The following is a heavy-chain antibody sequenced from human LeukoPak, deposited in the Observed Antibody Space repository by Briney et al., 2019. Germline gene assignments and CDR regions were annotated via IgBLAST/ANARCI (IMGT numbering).Heavy chain of an antibody. Sequence: GGSLRLSCAASGFTFSIYAMSWVRQAPGKGLQWVSGISGSGGSTYYADSVRGRFTISRDNSKNTLYLQMNSLRAEDTAVYYCAKDIAAADFFDYWGQGTLVTVSS. V-gene: IGHV3-23*01. CDR2: ISGSGGST. CDR1: GFTFSIYA. CDR3: AKDIAAADFFDY. D-gene: IGHD6-13*01. J-gene: IGHJ4*02.